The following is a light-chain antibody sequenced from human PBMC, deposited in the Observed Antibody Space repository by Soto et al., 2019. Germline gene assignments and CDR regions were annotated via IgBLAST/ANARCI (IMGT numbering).Light chain of an antibody. V-gene: IGKV3-20*01. J-gene: IGKJ5*01. CDR3: QQYGSSPIT. CDR1: QSVSSSY. Sequence: EIVLTQSPGTLSLSPGERATLSCRASQSVSSSYLAWYQQKPGQAPRLLIYGTSNRATGIPDRFSGSGSGTDFTLTISGLEPEDFGVYYCQQYGSSPITFGQGTRLEIK. CDR2: GTS.